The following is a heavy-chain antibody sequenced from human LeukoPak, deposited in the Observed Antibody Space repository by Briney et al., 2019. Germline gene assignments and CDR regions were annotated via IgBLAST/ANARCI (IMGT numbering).Heavy chain of an antibody. V-gene: IGHV3-48*01. Sequence: GGSLRLSCAASGFTFSYYSFNWVRQAPGKGLEWIAYISTSNNSIYYADSVKGRFTISRDNAKNSLYLQMNSLRVEDTAVYYCARETIYSDKVIDHWGQGTPVTVSS. CDR3: ARETIYSDKVIDH. CDR1: GFTFSYYS. J-gene: IGHJ4*02. CDR2: ISTSNNSI. D-gene: IGHD4-17*01.